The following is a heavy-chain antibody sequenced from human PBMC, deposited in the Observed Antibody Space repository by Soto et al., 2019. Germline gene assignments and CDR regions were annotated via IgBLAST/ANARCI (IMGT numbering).Heavy chain of an antibody. Sequence: SETLSLTCTVSGGSISSYYWSWIRQPPGKGLEWIGYIYYSGSTNYNPSLKSRVTISVDTSKNQFSLKLSSVTAADTAVYYCARGSGGSSWDAFDIWGQGTMVTVSS. D-gene: IGHD2-15*01. V-gene: IGHV4-59*01. CDR3: ARGSGGSSWDAFDI. CDR1: GGSISSYY. CDR2: IYYSGST. J-gene: IGHJ3*02.